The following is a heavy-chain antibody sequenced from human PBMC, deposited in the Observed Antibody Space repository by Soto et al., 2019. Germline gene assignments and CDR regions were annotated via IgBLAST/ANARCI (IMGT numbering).Heavy chain of an antibody. Sequence: EVQLLESGGALVQPGGSLRLSCAASEFTFSTSGMTWVRLAPGRGLDYVSAINPSGSRTYYADSVKGRFTISRDNSKNTLYLQMNSLRAEDTAIYYCAKTPRGGDYGDGYFDLWGRGTLVTVSS. CDR3: AKTPRGGDYGDGYFDL. D-gene: IGHD4-17*01. CDR2: INPSGSRT. CDR1: EFTFSTSG. V-gene: IGHV3-23*05. J-gene: IGHJ2*01.